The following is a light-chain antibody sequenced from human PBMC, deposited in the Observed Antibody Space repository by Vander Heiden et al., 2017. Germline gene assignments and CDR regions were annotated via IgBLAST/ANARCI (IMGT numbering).Light chain of an antibody. CDR3: KQALQATHT. J-gene: IGKJ4*01. CDR2: LGS. CDR1: QSLLHSNGYNY. Sequence: DIVMTQSSLSLPVTPGEPASISCRSSQSLLHSNGYNYLDWYLQKPGQSPQLLIYLGSNRASGVPDRFSGSGSGTDFTLKISRVEAEDVGVYYCKQALQATHTFGRGTKLEIK. V-gene: IGKV2-28*01.